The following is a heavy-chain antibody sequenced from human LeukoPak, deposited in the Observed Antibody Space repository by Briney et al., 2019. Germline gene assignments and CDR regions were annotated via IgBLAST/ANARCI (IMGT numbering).Heavy chain of an antibody. V-gene: IGHV4-59*01. J-gene: IGHJ4*02. CDR2: IYDFGST. CDR1: GVSISRYY. D-gene: IGHD5-24*01. CDR3: AREGWPGDGPLFDS. Sequence: PSETLSLTCTVSGVSISRYYWSWIRQPPGKGLEWIGYIYDFGSTNYDPTLKRRVTISGDASRKQFSLNLRSVTAADTAVYYCAREGWPGDGPLFDSWGQGTLVIVSS.